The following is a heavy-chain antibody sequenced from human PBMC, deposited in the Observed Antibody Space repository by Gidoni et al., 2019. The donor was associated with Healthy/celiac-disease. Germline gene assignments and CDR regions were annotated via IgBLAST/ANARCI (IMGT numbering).Heavy chain of an antibody. D-gene: IGHD4-17*01. CDR2: ISSGSTYI. Sequence: EVQLVESGGGLVKPGGSLRLSCAASGFTFSSSSMNWVRQAPGKGLEWVSCISSGSTYIYYADSVRGRFTISRDSAKNSLYLQMNSLRAEDTAVYYCVRDWPYTVTDRPNHDAFDIWGQGTMVTVSS. CDR3: VRDWPYTVTDRPNHDAFDI. CDR1: GFTFSSSS. J-gene: IGHJ3*02. V-gene: IGHV3-21*01.